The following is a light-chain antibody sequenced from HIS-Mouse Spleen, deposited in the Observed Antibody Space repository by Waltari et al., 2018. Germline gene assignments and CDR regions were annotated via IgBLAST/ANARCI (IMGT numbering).Light chain of an antibody. CDR2: DAS. V-gene: IGKV1-33*01. CDR1: QDISNY. CDR3: QQYDNLPVFT. J-gene: IGKJ3*01. Sequence: DIQMTQSPSSLSASVGDRVTITCQASQDISNYLNWYQQKPGKAPKLLIYDASNLETGVPSRFSGSGSGTDFTFPISSLQPEDIATYYCQQYDNLPVFTFGPGTKVDIK.